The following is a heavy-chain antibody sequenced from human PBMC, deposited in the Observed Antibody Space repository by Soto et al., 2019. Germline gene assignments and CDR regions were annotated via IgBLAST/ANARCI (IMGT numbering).Heavy chain of an antibody. D-gene: IGHD4-17*01. CDR2: ISAYNGNT. Sequence: QVQLVQSGAEVKKPGASVKVSCKASGYTFTSYGISWVRQAPGQGLEWMGWISAYNGNTNYAQKLQGRVTMTTYTATSTAYMELRSLRSDDTAVYYCAREVTYGDYVGEDFDYWGQGTLVTVSS. CDR1: GYTFTSYG. J-gene: IGHJ4*02. V-gene: IGHV1-18*01. CDR3: AREVTYGDYVGEDFDY.